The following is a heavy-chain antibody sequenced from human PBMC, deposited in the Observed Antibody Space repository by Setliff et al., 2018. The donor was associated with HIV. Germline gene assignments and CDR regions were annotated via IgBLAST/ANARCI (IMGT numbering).Heavy chain of an antibody. CDR2: IYYSGSS. V-gene: IGHV4-59*08. J-gene: IGHJ4*02. D-gene: IGHD5-12*01. CDR3: ATTVDIVTTDDF. Sequence: NPSETLSLTCTVSGGSISSYYWSWIRQPPGKGLEWIGYIYYSGSSKNTPSLKSRVTISVDTPKNEFSLELRSVSAADTAVYFCATTVDIVTTDDFWGQGILVTVSS. CDR1: GGSISSYY.